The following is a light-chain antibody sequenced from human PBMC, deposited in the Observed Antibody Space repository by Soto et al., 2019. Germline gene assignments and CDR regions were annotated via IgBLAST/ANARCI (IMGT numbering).Light chain of an antibody. CDR1: QSVSSSY. CDR2: GAS. V-gene: IGKV3-20*01. Sequence: EIVLTQSPGTLSLSPGERATLSCRASQSVSSSYLAWYQQKPGQAPRLLIYGASSRATGIPDRFSGSGSGTDFTLTISRLETEDFAGYYCQQYGNTFGQGTKLEIK. J-gene: IGKJ2*01. CDR3: QQYGNT.